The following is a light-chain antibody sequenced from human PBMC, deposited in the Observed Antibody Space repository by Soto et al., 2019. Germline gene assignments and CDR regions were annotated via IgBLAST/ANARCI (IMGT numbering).Light chain of an antibody. Sequence: DIVMTQSPATLSVSPGERATLSGRASQSISSNLAWYQQKPGQAPRLLIDGASTRATGISARFSGSGSGTEFTLTISSLQSEDLAVYYCQQYNNWPLTFGHGTRLEIK. V-gene: IGKV3-15*01. CDR1: QSISSN. CDR3: QQYNNWPLT. J-gene: IGKJ5*01. CDR2: GAS.